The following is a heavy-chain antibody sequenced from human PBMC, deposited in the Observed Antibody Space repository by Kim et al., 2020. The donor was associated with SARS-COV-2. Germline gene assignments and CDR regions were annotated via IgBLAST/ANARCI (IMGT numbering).Heavy chain of an antibody. J-gene: IGHJ4*02. CDR3: ARASVAAEGASDY. CDR1: GFRLSNYW. V-gene: IGHV3-7*01. CDR2: IKDDGSEI. D-gene: IGHD6-6*01. Sequence: GGSLRLSCEASGFRLSNYWMSWVRQAPGKGLQWVANIKDDGSEIYYVDSVKGRFTISRDNAKNSLYLQMNSLRAEDTAVYYCARASVAAEGASDYWGQETLVTVSS.